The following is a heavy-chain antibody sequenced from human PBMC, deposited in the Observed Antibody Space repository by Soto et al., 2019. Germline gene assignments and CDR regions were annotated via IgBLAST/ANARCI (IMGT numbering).Heavy chain of an antibody. J-gene: IGHJ6*02. CDR2: IIPIFGTA. D-gene: IGHD3-10*02. Sequence: ASVKVSCKASGGTFSSYAISWVRQAPGQGLEWMGGIIPIFGTANYAQKFQGRVTITADESTSTAYMELSSLRSEDTAVYYCARDQYVALYYYGMDVWGQGTTVTVSS. V-gene: IGHV1-69*13. CDR3: ARDQYVALYYYGMDV. CDR1: GGTFSSYA.